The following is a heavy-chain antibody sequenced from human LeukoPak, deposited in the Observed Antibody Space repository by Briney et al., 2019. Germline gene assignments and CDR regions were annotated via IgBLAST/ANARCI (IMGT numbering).Heavy chain of an antibody. CDR2: IKQDGSEK. Sequence: GGSLRLSCEASGFSFSSYWMTWVRQAPGKGLEWVANIKQDGSEKYYVDSVKGRFTISRGNAKISVYLLMNSLRAEDTAVYYCARDGAYYYGSGSYYFDYWGQGTLVTVSS. V-gene: IGHV3-7*01. CDR1: GFSFSSYW. D-gene: IGHD3-10*01. J-gene: IGHJ4*02. CDR3: ARDGAYYYGSGSYYFDY.